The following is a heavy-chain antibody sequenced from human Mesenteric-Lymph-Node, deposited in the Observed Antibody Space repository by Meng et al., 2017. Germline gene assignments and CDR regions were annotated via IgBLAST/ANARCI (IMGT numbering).Heavy chain of an antibody. CDR1: GGSFSNDQW. V-gene: IGHV4-4*02. D-gene: IGHD4-17*01. J-gene: IGHJ4*02. CDR2: IYHSGRT. CDR3: TTLYGDSIS. Sequence: QLQLQQSGPGLGNLSGTLSLPSDVSGGSFSNDQWWSWVRQAPGKGLEWIGDIYHSGRTNYNPSVNSRVSMSVDKSQNHFSLRLSSVTAADTAVYYCTTLYGDSISWGQGTLVTVSS.